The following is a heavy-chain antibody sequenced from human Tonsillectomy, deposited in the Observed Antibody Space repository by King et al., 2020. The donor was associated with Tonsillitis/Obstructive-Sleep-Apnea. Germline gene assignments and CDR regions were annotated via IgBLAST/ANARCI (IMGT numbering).Heavy chain of an antibody. J-gene: IGHJ4*02. CDR1: GFTFDDYA. CDR2: ISWNNGSI. Sequence: QLVQSGGGLVQPGRSLRLSCAASGFTFDDYAMHWVRQAPGKGLEWVSGISWNNGSIGYADSVKGRFTISRDNAKNSLYLQMNSLRAEDTALYYCAKDSRADCSSTSRYYENYFDYWGQGTLVTVSS. V-gene: IGHV3-9*01. D-gene: IGHD2-2*01. CDR3: AKDSRADCSSTSRYYENYFDY.